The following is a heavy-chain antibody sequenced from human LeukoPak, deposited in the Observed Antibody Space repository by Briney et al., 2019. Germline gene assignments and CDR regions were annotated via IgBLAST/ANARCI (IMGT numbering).Heavy chain of an antibody. CDR3: AKDKEDIVATIGVFDY. CDR2: IYYSGST. V-gene: IGHV4-59*01. D-gene: IGHD5-12*01. CDR1: GGSISSYY. Sequence: PSETLSLTCTVSGGSISSYYWSWIRQPPGKGLEWIGYIYYSGSTNYNPSLKSRVTISVDTSKNQFSLKLSSVTAADTAVYYCAKDKEDIVATIGVFDYWGQGTLVTISS. J-gene: IGHJ4*02.